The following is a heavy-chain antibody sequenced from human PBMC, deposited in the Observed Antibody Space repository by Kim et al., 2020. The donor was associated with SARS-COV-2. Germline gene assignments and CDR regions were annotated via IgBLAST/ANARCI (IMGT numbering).Heavy chain of an antibody. J-gene: IGHJ4*02. D-gene: IGHD3-22*01. CDR2: IRSKAYGGTT. Sequence: GGSLRLSCTASGFTFGDYAMSWFRQAPGKGLEWVGFIRSKAYGGTTEYAASVKGRFTISRDDSKSIAYLQMNSLKTEDTAVYYCTRVGLETYYYDSSGYSLFDYWGQGTLVTVSS. CDR3: TRVGLETYYYDSSGYSLFDY. V-gene: IGHV3-49*03. CDR1: GFTFGDYA.